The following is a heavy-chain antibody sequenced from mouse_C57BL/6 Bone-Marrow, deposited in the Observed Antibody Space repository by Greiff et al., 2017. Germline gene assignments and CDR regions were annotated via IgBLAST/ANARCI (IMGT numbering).Heavy chain of an antibody. CDR1: GYTFTDYY. CDR3: ARGDLLYAMDY. CDR2: IYPGSGTT. J-gene: IGHJ4*01. V-gene: IGHV1-76*01. Sequence: QVQLQQSGAELVRPGASVKLSCKASGYTFTDYYINWVKQRPGQGLEWIARIYPGSGTTYYNAKFKGKATLTAEKSSSTAYMQLSSLTSEDSAVYFGARGDLLYAMDYWGQGTSVTVSS. D-gene: IGHD2-1*01.